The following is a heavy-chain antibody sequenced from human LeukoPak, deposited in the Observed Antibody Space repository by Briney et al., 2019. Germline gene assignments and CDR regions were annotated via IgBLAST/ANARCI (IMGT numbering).Heavy chain of an antibody. Sequence: GGSLRLSCAASGFTFSSYGMHWVRQAPGKGLEWVALIWYDGSSDYYAHPVKGRFTISRDNSKNTLYLQMNSLRAEDTAVYYCARGTGNYFYYMAVWGKGTTVTVSS. CDR1: GFTFSSYG. D-gene: IGHD3/OR15-3a*01. V-gene: IGHV3-33*01. J-gene: IGHJ6*03. CDR3: ARGTGNYFYYMAV. CDR2: IWYDGSSD.